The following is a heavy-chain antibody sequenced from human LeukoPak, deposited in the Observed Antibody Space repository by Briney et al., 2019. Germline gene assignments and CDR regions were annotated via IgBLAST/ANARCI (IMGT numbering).Heavy chain of an antibody. CDR1: GYTFTGYY. Sequence: ASVKVSCKAPGYTFTGYYIHWVRQAPGQGLEWMGRINPNTGGTNYAQKFQGRVTMTRDTSISTAYMELRRLRSDDTAVYYCAREISVVVAGQHNCFDPWGQGTLVTVSS. CDR2: INPNTGGT. V-gene: IGHV1-2*06. CDR3: AREISVVVAGQHNCFDP. D-gene: IGHD2-2*01. J-gene: IGHJ5*02.